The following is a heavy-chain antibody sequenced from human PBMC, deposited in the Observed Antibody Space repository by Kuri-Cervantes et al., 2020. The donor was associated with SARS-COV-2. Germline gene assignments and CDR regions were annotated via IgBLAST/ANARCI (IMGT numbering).Heavy chain of an antibody. V-gene: IGHV4-30-2*01. D-gene: IGHD6-13*01. CDR3: AGALISSSWAYYMDV. CDR2: IYHSGST. Sequence: SETLSLTCTVSGGSISSGGYYWSWIRQPPGKGLEWIGYIYHSGSTYYNPSLKSRVTISVDTSKNQFSLKLSSVTAADTAVYYCAGALISSSWAYYMDVWGKGTTVTVSS. CDR1: GGSISSGGYY. J-gene: IGHJ6*03.